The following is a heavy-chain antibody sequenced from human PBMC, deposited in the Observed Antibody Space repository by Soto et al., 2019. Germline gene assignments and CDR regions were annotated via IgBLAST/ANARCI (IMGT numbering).Heavy chain of an antibody. CDR2: IYYSGST. Sequence: SETLSLTCTVSGGSISSSSYYWGWIRQPPGKGLEWIGSIYYSGSTYYNPSLKSRVTISVDTSKNQFSLKLSSVTAADTAVYYCATGEYSGYDRYWGQGTLVTVSS. V-gene: IGHV4-39*01. D-gene: IGHD5-12*01. CDR3: ATGEYSGYDRY. J-gene: IGHJ4*02. CDR1: GGSISSSSYY.